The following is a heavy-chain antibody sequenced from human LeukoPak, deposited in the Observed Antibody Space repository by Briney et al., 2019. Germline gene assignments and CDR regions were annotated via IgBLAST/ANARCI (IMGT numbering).Heavy chain of an antibody. V-gene: IGHV1-2*02. CDR3: ATTYSSSFWYFQH. J-gene: IGHJ1*01. CDR1: AYTFTGYY. D-gene: IGHD6-13*01. Sequence: ASVKVSCKASAYTFTGYYMHWVRQAPGQGLEWMGWINPNSGGTNYAQKFQGRVTMTRDTSISTAYMELSRLRSDDTAVYYCATTYSSSFWYFQHWGQGTLVTVSS. CDR2: INPNSGGT.